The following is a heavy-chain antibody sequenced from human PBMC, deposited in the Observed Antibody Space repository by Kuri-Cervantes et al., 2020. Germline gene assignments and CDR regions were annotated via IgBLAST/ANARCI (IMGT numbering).Heavy chain of an antibody. V-gene: IGHV4-30-2*01. J-gene: IGHJ6*02. Sequence: SETLSLTCAVSGGSISSGGYSWSWIRQPPGKGLEWIGYIYHSGSTYYNPSLKSRVTISVDRSKNQFSLKLSSVTAADTAVYYCARDATNYDYVWGSYRTYGMDVWGQGTTATVSS. D-gene: IGHD3-16*02. CDR3: ARDATNYDYVWGSYRTYGMDV. CDR2: IYHSGST. CDR1: GGSISSGGYS.